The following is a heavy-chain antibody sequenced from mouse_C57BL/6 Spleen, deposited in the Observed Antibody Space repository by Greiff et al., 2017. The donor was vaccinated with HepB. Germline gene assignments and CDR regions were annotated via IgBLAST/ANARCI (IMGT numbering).Heavy chain of an antibody. CDR2: IDPETGGT. CDR1: GYTFTDYE. D-gene: IGHD2-3*01. V-gene: IGHV1-15*01. J-gene: IGHJ4*01. CDR3: TRWLLYAMDY. Sequence: QVQLQQSGAELVRPGASVTLSCKASGYTFTDYEMHWVKQTPVRGLEWIGAIDPETGGTAYNQKFKGKAILTADKSSSTAYMELRSLTSEDSAVYYCTRWLLYAMDYWGQGTSVTVSS.